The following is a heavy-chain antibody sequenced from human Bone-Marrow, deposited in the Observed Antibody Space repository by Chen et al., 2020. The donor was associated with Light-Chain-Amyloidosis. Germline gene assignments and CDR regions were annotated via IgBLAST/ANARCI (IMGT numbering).Heavy chain of an antibody. CDR3: AGHSGYHYFDT. D-gene: IGHD5-12*01. J-gene: IGHJ4*02. Sequence: QLQLQESGPGLVKPSETLYLTGTVHGGALSSSTYYWGWIRQPPGKGLEWIGTIHYSGRTYYHPSLKSRVTISVDTTTNQFSLNLSSVTAADTAVYYCAGHSGYHYFDTWGQGTPVTVSS. CDR2: IHYSGRT. CDR1: GGALSSSTYY. V-gene: IGHV4-39*01.